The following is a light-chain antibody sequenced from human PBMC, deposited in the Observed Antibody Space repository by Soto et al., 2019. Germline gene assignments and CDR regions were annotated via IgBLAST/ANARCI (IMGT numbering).Light chain of an antibody. J-gene: IGLJ1*01. V-gene: IGLV2-14*03. CDR2: DVN. Sequence: QSALTQPASVSGSPGQSVTISCTGASGDVGAYEHVSWYQQHPGRAPKLILYDVNNRPSGVSNHFSGSKSGTTASLVISGLQANDEADYYCSSYSTTNILVFXSGTKVTVL. CDR3: SSYSTTNILV. CDR1: SGDVGAYEH.